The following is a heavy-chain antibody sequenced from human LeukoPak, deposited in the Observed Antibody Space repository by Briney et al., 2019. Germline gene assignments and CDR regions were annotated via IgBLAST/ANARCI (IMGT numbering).Heavy chain of an antibody. V-gene: IGHV3-23*01. CDR3: AKLTTYRIAAAGTGFDP. D-gene: IGHD6-13*01. CDR1: GFTFSSYA. Sequence: PGGSLRLSCAASGFTFSSYAMSWVRQAPGKGLEWVSAISGSGGSTYYADSVKGRFTISRDNSKNTLYLQMNSLRAEDTAVYYCAKLTTYRIAAAGTGFDPWGQGTLVTASS. CDR2: ISGSGGST. J-gene: IGHJ5*02.